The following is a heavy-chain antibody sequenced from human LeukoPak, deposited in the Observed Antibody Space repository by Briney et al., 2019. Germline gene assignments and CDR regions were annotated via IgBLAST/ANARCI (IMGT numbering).Heavy chain of an antibody. D-gene: IGHD2-21*01. CDR2: ICPGDSDT. CDR1: GYXFTNYW. J-gene: IGHJ4*02. Sequence: GESLKISCNGSGYXFTNYWIGWVRQMPGKGLEWMGIICPGDSDTRYSPSFQGQVTISADKSISTAYLQWSSLKASDSAMYYCARRCGGNTCKTYDYWGQGTLVTVSS. V-gene: IGHV5-51*01. CDR3: ARRCGGNTCKTYDY.